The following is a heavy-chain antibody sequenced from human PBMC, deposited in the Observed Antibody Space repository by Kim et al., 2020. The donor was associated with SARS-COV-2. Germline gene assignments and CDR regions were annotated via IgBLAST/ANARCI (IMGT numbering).Heavy chain of an antibody. J-gene: IGHJ6*02. D-gene: IGHD6-6*01. Sequence: SVKVSCKASGGTFSSYAISWVRQAPGQGLEWMGGIIPIFGTANYAQKFQGRVTITADESTSTAYMELSSLRSEDTAVYYCSRSGHSSSSANLYGMDVWGQGTTVTVSS. CDR3: SRSGHSSSSANLYGMDV. CDR2: IIPIFGTA. CDR1: GGTFSSYA. V-gene: IGHV1-69*13.